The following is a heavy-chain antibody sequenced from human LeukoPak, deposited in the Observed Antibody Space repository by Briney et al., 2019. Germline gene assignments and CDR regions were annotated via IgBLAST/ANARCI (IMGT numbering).Heavy chain of an antibody. CDR3: ARLHCGGDCYPYYYYYYMDV. V-gene: IGHV4-34*01. D-gene: IGHD2-21*02. Sequence: SETLSLTCAVYGGSFSGYYWSWIRQPPGKGLEWIGEINHGGSTNYNPSLKSRVTISVDTSKNQFSLKLSSVTAADTAVYYCARLHCGGDCYPYYYYYYMDVWGKGTTVTISS. J-gene: IGHJ6*03. CDR1: GGSFSGYY. CDR2: INHGGST.